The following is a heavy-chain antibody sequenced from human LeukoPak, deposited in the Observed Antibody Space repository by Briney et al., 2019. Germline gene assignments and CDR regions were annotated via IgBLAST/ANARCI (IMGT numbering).Heavy chain of an antibody. CDR2: IWYDGSNK. CDR1: GFTFSSYG. V-gene: IGHV3-33*06. D-gene: IGHD1-14*01. CDR3: AKASRKLGFDY. Sequence: GGSLRLSCAASGFTFSSYGMHWVRQAPGKGLEWVAVIWYDGSNKYYADSVKGRFTISRDNSRNTLYLQMNSLRAEDTAVYYCAKASRKLGFDYWGQGTLVTVSS. J-gene: IGHJ4*02.